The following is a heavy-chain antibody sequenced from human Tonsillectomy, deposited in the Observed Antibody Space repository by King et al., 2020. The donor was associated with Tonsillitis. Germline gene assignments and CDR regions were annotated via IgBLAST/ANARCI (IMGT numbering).Heavy chain of an antibody. Sequence: VQLVESGGGLVQPGGSLRLSCAASGFTFSSYAMSWVRQAPGKGLEWVSGISGRGATTYYADSVKGRFTISRDNSKNTLYLQMNSLRAEDTAVYYCAKSYQDRVGSKKVYFYYGMDVWGQGTTVTVSS. CDR1: GFTFSSYA. V-gene: IGHV3-23*04. CDR2: ISGRGATT. CDR3: AKSYQDRVGSKKVYFYYGMDV. D-gene: IGHD2-2*01. J-gene: IGHJ6*02.